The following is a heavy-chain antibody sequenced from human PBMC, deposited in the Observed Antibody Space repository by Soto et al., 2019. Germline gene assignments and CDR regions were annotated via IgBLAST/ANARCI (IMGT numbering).Heavy chain of an antibody. D-gene: IGHD2-2*01. V-gene: IGHV3-48*03. J-gene: IGHJ6*02. Sequence: GGSLRLSCEVSGFTFSSYEMYWVRQAPGKGLEWVAYISSSGETVYYAGSVQGRFTISRDNAKNSLYLQMSSLGAEDTAVYYCAREGFYAMDVWGQGTTVTVSS. CDR2: ISSSGETV. CDR3: AREGFYAMDV. CDR1: GFTFSSYE.